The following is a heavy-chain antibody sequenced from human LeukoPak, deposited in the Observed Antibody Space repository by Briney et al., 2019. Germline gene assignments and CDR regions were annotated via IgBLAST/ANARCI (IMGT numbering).Heavy chain of an antibody. CDR2: IIPIFGTA. D-gene: IGHD6-13*01. V-gene: IGHV1-69*05. Sequence: ASVKVSCKASGGTFSSYAISWVRQAPGQGLEWMGGIIPIFGTANYAQKFQGRVTITTDESTSTAYMELSSLRSEDTAVYYCARLPQRYSSSWYPLGYWGQGTLVTVSS. CDR3: ARLPQRYSSSWYPLGY. CDR1: GGTFSSYA. J-gene: IGHJ4*02.